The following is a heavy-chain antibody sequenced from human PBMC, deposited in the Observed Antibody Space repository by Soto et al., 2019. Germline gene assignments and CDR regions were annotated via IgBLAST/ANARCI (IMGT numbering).Heavy chain of an antibody. Sequence: QVQLQESGPGLVKPSETLSLTCTVSGGPIRGYYWSWIRQPPGKGLGWIGYIYHSGSTNYSPSLKSRVTISVDTSKNQFSLKLNSVTAADTAVYYCARQGYDFWSAYNYWGQGIRVTVSS. J-gene: IGHJ4*02. CDR1: GGPIRGYY. CDR3: ARQGYDFWSAYNY. CDR2: IYHSGST. D-gene: IGHD3-3*01. V-gene: IGHV4-59*08.